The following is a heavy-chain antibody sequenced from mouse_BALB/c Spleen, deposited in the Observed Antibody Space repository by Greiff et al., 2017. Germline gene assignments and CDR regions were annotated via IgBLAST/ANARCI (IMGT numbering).Heavy chain of an antibody. V-gene: IGHV8-12*01. CDR2: IYWDDDK. Sequence: QVTLNVSGPGLLQPSQTLSLTCSFSGFSLSTSGMGVRWIRQPSGKGLEWLAHIYWDDDKRYNPSLKSRLTISKDTSSNQVVLKITSVDTADTATYYCARSFYDYSYAMDYWGQGTSVTVSA. CDR1: GFSLSTSGMG. CDR3: ARSFYDYSYAMDY. D-gene: IGHD2-4*01. J-gene: IGHJ4*01.